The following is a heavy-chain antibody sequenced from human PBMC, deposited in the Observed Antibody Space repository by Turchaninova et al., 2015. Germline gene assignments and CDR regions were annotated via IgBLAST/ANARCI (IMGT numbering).Heavy chain of an antibody. J-gene: IGHJ6*02. CDR3: AKDWRWEVTDYGMNV. CDR2: ISYDGSHE. D-gene: IGHD1-26*01. Sequence: QEQLVGSGGGVVQPGRSLRRSCAGSGFSFRWYCMHWVRQAPGKGLGWVAIISYDGSHEDYANSVKGRFTISRDNSRNTLYLQMNSLRTEDTAVYYCAKDWRWEVTDYGMNVWGQGNTVTVSS. V-gene: IGHV3-30*18. CDR1: GFSFRWYC.